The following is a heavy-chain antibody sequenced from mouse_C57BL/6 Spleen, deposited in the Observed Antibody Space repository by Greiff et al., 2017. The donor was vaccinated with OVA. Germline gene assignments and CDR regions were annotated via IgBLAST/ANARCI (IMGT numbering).Heavy chain of an antibody. CDR2: ISDGGSYT. D-gene: IGHD1-1*01. J-gene: IGHJ2*01. V-gene: IGHV5-4*01. CDR3: AREDYYGTGLDY. CDR1: GFTFSSYA. Sequence: DVKLVESGGGLVKPGGSLKLSCAASGFTFSSYAMSWVRQTPEKRLEWVATISDGGSYTYYPDNVKGRFTISRDNAKNNLYLQMSHLKSEDTAMYYCAREDYYGTGLDYWGQGTTLTVAS.